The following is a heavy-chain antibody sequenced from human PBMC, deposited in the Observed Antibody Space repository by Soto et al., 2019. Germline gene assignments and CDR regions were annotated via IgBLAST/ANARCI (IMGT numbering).Heavy chain of an antibody. CDR1: GFSLSTSGVG. Sequence: SGPTLVNPTQTLTLTCTFSGFSLSTSGVGVGWIRQPPGKALEWLALIYWNDDKRYSPSLKSRLTITKDTSKNQVVLTMTNMDPVDTATYYCAHRRWIAAAGTGYNWFDPWGQGTLVTVSS. CDR3: AHRRWIAAAGTGYNWFDP. J-gene: IGHJ5*02. V-gene: IGHV2-5*01. CDR2: IYWNDDK. D-gene: IGHD6-13*01.